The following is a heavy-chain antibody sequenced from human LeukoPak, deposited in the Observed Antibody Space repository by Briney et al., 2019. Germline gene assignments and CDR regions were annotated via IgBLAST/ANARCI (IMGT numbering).Heavy chain of an antibody. CDR2: ISGSGGST. V-gene: IGHV3-23*01. J-gene: IGHJ4*02. CDR1: GFTFSSYA. CDR3: AKGGSGHSVGGSCYYDY. Sequence: PGGSLRLSCAASGFTFSSYAMSWVRQAAAKGLETVSAISGSGGSTYYADSVKGRFTISRDNSKNTLYLQMNSLRAEDTAVYYCAKGGSGHSVGGSCYYDYWGQGTLVTVSS. D-gene: IGHD2-15*01.